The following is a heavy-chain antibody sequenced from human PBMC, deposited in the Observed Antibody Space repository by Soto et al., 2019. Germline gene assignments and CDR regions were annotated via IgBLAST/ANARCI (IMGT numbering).Heavy chain of an antibody. J-gene: IGHJ4*02. CDR1: GGSISSGDYY. V-gene: IGHV4-30-4*01. Sequence: PSETLSLTCSVSGGSISSGDYYWNWIRQSPGKGLEWIGSIFYTGKTHYNPSLKSRLTISVDASKNEFSLRLSPVTAADTALYYCARTEDGYNTNFEYWGQGALVTVSS. CDR3: ARTEDGYNTNFEY. CDR2: IFYTGKT. D-gene: IGHD5-18*01.